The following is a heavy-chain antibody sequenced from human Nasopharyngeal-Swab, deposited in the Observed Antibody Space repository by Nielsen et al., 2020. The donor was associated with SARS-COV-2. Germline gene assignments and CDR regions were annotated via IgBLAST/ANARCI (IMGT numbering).Heavy chain of an antibody. Sequence: GESLKISCAASGFTFSSYDMHWVRQATGKGLEWVSAIGTAGDTYYPGSVKGRFTISRENAKNSLYLQMNSLRAGDTAVYYCAREAFDSTTYYYYVNVWGKGTTVTVSS. V-gene: IGHV3-13*01. CDR3: AREAFDSTTYYYYVNV. D-gene: IGHD1-1*01. CDR1: GFTFSSYD. J-gene: IGHJ6*03. CDR2: IGTAGDT.